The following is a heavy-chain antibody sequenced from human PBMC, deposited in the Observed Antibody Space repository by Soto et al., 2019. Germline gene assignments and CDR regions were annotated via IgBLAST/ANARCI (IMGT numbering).Heavy chain of an antibody. D-gene: IGHD3-22*01. CDR2: IIPIFGTA. CDR3: ARGDGLQDMIVVELNWFDP. Sequence: QLQLVQSGAEVKKPGSSVKVSCKASGGTFSSYAISWVRQAPGQGLEWMGGIIPIFGTANYAQKFQGRVTITADEYTSTAYMELSSLRSEDTAVYYCARGDGLQDMIVVELNWFDPWGQGTLVTVSS. J-gene: IGHJ5*02. V-gene: IGHV1-69*01. CDR1: GGTFSSYA.